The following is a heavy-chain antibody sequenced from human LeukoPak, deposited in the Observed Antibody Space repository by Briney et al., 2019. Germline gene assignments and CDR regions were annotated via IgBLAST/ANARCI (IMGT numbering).Heavy chain of an antibody. J-gene: IGHJ4*02. CDR2: INYSGST. Sequence: SETLSLTCAVYGGSFSGYYWSWIRQPPGKGLEWIGEINYSGSTNYNPSLKSRVTISVDTSKNQFSLKLSSVTAADTAVYYCARVDYYGSSGYLPTDYWGQGTLVTVSS. V-gene: IGHV4-34*01. CDR3: ARVDYYGSSGYLPTDY. D-gene: IGHD3-22*01. CDR1: GGSFSGYY.